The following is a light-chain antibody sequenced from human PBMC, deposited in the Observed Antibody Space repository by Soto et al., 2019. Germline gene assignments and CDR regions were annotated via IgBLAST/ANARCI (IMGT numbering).Light chain of an antibody. Sequence: QSALTQPASVSGSTGQSITISCTGTSSDVGGYNYVSWYQQHPGKAPKLMIYEVSNRPSGVSNRFSGSKSGNTASLTISGLQAEDEADYYCSSYTSSSTPYVFGTGTQLTVL. J-gene: IGLJ1*01. V-gene: IGLV2-14*01. CDR1: SSDVGGYNY. CDR2: EVS. CDR3: SSYTSSSTPYV.